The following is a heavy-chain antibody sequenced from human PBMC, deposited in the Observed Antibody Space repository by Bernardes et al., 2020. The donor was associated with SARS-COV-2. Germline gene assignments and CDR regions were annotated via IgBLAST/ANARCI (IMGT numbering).Heavy chain of an antibody. CDR2: IYYSGST. CDR3: ARVLRAAFDS. V-gene: IGHV4-39*07. D-gene: IGHD2-15*01. J-gene: IGHJ3*02. Sequence: SEPLSLTCTVSGGSISSSSYYWGRLRQPPGKGLEWIGSIYYSGSTYYNPSLKSRVTISVDTSKNQFSLKLSTVTAADTAVYYCARVLRAAFDSWGQGTMVTVSS. CDR1: GGSISSSSYY.